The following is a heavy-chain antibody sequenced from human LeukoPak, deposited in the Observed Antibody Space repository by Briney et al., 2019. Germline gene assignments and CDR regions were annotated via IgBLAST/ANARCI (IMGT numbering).Heavy chain of an antibody. CDR2: IYASGST. Sequence: SETLSLTCTVSGGSITSGRYYWSWVRQPAGKGLEWIGRIYASGSTKYNPSLGSRVTISVDTSKNQFSLNLSSVTAADTAVYYCARVAAADYFDYWGQGTLVTVSS. CDR3: ARVAAADYFDY. J-gene: IGHJ4*02. D-gene: IGHD6-13*01. CDR1: GGSITSGRYY. V-gene: IGHV4-61*02.